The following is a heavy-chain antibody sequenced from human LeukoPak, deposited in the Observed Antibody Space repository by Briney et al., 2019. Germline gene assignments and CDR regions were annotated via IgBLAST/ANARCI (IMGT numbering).Heavy chain of an antibody. CDR1: GFTFSNAW. V-gene: IGHV3-15*01. D-gene: IGHD4-17*01. CDR3: TTVSVNDYGDYVVR. Sequence: GSLRLSCAASGFTFSNAWMSWVRQAPGKGLEWVGRIKSKTDGGTTDYAAPVKGRFTISRDDSKNTLYLQMNSLKTEDTAVYYCTTVSVNDYGDYVVRWGQGTLVTVSS. J-gene: IGHJ4*02. CDR2: IKSKTDGGTT.